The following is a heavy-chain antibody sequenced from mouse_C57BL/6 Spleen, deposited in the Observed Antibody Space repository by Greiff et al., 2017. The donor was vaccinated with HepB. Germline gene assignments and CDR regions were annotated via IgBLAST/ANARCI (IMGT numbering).Heavy chain of an antibody. J-gene: IGHJ3*01. D-gene: IGHD2-3*01. Sequence: VQLQQPGAELVKPGASVKLSCKASGYTFTSYWMHWVKQRPGQGLEWIGMIHPNSGSTNYNEKFKSKATLTVDKSSSTAYMQLSSLTSEDSAVYYWSRYFYDGYPWFAYWGQGTLVTVSA. CDR3: SRYFYDGYPWFAY. CDR2: IHPNSGST. CDR1: GYTFTSYW. V-gene: IGHV1-64*01.